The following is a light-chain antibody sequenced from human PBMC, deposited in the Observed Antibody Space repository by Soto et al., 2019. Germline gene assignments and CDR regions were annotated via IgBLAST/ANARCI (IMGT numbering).Light chain of an antibody. Sequence: QAVVTQPPSASGTPGQRATISCSGSSSNIGSNTVTWYQQLPGTAPKLLIYSNNQRPSGVPDRFSGSKSGTSASLAISGLQSEDEADYYCATWDDSLNGPVFGGGTKLTVL. CDR3: ATWDDSLNGPV. CDR2: SNN. V-gene: IGLV1-44*01. J-gene: IGLJ2*01. CDR1: SSNIGSNT.